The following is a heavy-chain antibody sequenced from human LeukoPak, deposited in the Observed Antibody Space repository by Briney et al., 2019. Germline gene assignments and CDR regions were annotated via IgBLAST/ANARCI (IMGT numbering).Heavy chain of an antibody. J-gene: IGHJ4*02. CDR1: GFTFSSYA. CDR3: AKGYDSSGYYYGKFDY. V-gene: IGHV3-23*01. Sequence: GGSLRLSCAASGFTFSSYAMSWVRQAPGKGLEWVSAISGSGGSTYYADSVKGRFTISRDNSKNTLYLQMNSLRAEDTAVYYCAKGYDSSGYYYGKFDYWGQGTLVTVSS. D-gene: IGHD3-22*01. CDR2: ISGSGGST.